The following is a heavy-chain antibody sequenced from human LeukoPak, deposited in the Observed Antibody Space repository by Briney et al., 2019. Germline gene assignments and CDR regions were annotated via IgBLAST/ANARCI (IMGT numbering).Heavy chain of an antibody. CDR1: VGSISGYY. CDR2: IHTGGIT. J-gene: IGHJ3*02. V-gene: IGHV4-4*09. D-gene: IGHD2-21*02. CDR3: ARHCYGDCYSGALDI. Sequence: SETLSLTCTGSVGSISGYYWSWIRQPPGKRLEWIGCIHTGGITDYNPSLKSRVSISVDTSKSQFSLKLSSVTAADTALYYCARHCYGDCYSGALDIWGQGIVVTVSS.